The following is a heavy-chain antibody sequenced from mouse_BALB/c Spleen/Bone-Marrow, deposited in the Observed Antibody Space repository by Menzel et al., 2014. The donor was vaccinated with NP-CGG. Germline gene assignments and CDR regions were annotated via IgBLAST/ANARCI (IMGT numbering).Heavy chain of an antibody. CDR1: GYVFSTYW. V-gene: IGHV1-80*01. Sequence: QVQLQQPGAELVRPGSSVKISCKASGYVFSTYWMNWVKQSPGQGLEWIGQIYPGDGDTNYNGKFKGTATLTADKSSSTAYMQLSSLTSEYSAVYFCARSGYGSSYDYWGQGTTLTVSS. J-gene: IGHJ2*01. CDR3: ARSGYGSSYDY. CDR2: IYPGDGDT. D-gene: IGHD1-1*01.